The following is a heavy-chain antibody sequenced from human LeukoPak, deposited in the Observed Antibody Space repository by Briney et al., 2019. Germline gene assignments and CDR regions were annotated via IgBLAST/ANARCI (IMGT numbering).Heavy chain of an antibody. CDR2: ISNSGGST. V-gene: IGHV3-23*01. J-gene: IGHJ4*02. D-gene: IGHD3-10*01. Sequence: GGSLRLSCAASGFTFSSYVMSWVRQAPGKGLEWVSAISNSGGSTDXADSVKGRFTISRDNSKNTLSLQLNSLRAEDTAVYYCAKGGPDDYWGQGTLVTVSS. CDR1: GFTFSSYV. CDR3: AKGGPDDY.